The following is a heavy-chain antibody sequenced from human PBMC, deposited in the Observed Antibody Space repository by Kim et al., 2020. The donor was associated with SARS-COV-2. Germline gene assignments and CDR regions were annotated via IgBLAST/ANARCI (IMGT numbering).Heavy chain of an antibody. CDR2: IYYSGST. J-gene: IGHJ6*02. V-gene: IGHV4-39*07. CDR1: GGSISSSSYY. D-gene: IGHD6-13*01. Sequence: SETLSLTCTVSGGSISSSSYYWGWIRQPPGKGLEWIGSIYYSGSTYYNPSLKSRVTISVDTSKNQFSLKLSSVTAADTAVYYCAREYSSPLYGMDVWGQGTTVTVSS. CDR3: AREYSSPLYGMDV.